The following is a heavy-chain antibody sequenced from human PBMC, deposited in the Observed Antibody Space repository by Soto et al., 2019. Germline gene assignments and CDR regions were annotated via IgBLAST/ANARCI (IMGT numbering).Heavy chain of an antibody. V-gene: IGHV3-23*01. J-gene: IGHJ4*02. CDR1: GFPFSHYA. CDR3: GKERRGSGWSVCNF. D-gene: IGHD6-19*01. Sequence: GGSLRLSCTASGFPFSHYAMNWVRQGPGTRLEWVADISGSGDSARYADSVRGRFTISRDNSRDTLYLRMNSLRVDDTAVYYCGKERRGSGWSVCNFWGQGALVTVSS. CDR2: ISGSGDSA.